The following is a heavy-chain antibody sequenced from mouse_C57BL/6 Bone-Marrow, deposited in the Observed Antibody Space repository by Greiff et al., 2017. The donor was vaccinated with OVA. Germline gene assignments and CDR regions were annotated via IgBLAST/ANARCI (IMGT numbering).Heavy chain of an antibody. CDR3: ARSSY. V-gene: IGHV1-64*01. Sequence: QVQLQQSGAELVKPGASVKLSCKASGYTFTSYWMHWVKQRPGQGLEWIGMIHPNSGSTNYNEKFKSKATFTADTSSNTAYMQLSSLTTEDSAIYYCARSSYWGQGTTLTVSS. J-gene: IGHJ2*01. CDR2: IHPNSGST. CDR1: GYTFTSYW.